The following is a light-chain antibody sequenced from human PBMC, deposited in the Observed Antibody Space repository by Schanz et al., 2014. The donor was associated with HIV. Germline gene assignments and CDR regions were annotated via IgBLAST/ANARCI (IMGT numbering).Light chain of an antibody. CDR2: GNN. CDR3: QSYDTTLSAIL. J-gene: IGLJ2*01. CDR1: SSNIGAGYD. V-gene: IGLV1-40*01. Sequence: QSALTQPPSMSGAPGQRVTISCTGSSSNIGAGYDVHWYQHLPGTAPKLLISGNNNRPSGVPDRFSGSKSGTSASLAITGLQAEDEADYYCQSYDTTLSAILFGGGTKVTVL.